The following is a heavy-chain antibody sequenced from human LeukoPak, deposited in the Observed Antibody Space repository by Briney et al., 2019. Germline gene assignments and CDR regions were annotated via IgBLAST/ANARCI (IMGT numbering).Heavy chain of an antibody. Sequence: GGSLRLSCAASGFTFSSYAMSWVRQAPGEGLEWVSTISPSGGSTFYADSVKGRFTIFRDNSKNTLYLQMNSLRAEDTAVYYCAKPPIVGATGYFQHWGQGTLVTVSS. CDR2: ISPSGGST. J-gene: IGHJ1*01. CDR3: AKPPIVGATGYFQH. D-gene: IGHD1-26*01. CDR1: GFTFSSYA. V-gene: IGHV3-23*01.